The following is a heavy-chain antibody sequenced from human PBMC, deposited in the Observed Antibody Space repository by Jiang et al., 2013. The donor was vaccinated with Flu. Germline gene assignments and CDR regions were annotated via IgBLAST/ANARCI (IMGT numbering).Heavy chain of an antibody. D-gene: IGHD1-26*01. CDR1: GFSLRNSPAG. V-gene: IGHV2-5*02. Sequence: KPTQTLTLTCSLSGFSLRNSPAGVGWVRQPPGQALEWLAFIFWDDDKRYNPSLKSRLAIFKDTSKTQVILIMTNVDPADTATYYCGHRLHESTIWDAGVLDSWGQGTLVTVSS. CDR3: GHRLHESTIWDAGVLDS. J-gene: IGHJ4*02. CDR2: IFWDDDK.